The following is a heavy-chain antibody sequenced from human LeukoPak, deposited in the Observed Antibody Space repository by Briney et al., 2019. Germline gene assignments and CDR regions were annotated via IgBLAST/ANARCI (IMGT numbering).Heavy chain of an antibody. V-gene: IGHV3-30-3*01. CDR1: GFTFSSYA. D-gene: IGHD3-22*01. CDR3: ARDYYYDSSGYPDY. Sequence: PGGSLRLSCAASGFTFSSYAMHWVRQAPGKGLEWVTIISYDESNKYYADSVKGRFTISRDNSKNTLYLQMNSLRADDTAVYYCARDYYYDSSGYPDYWGQGTLVTVSS. CDR2: ISYDESNK. J-gene: IGHJ4*02.